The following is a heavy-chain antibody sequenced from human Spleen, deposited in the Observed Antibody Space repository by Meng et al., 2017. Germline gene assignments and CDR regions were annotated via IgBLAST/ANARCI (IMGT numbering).Heavy chain of an antibody. J-gene: IGHJ4*02. CDR1: GDSISSSSYY. Sequence: QVQLQESGPGLVKPSETLSLTCTVSGDSISSSSYYWGWIRQPPGKGLEWIGSIYYSGSTYYNPSLRSRVTISVDTSKNQFSLKLRSVTAADTAVYSCARLSGSYYSDFDYWGQGALVTVSS. CDR2: IYYSGST. CDR3: ARLSGSYYSDFDY. V-gene: IGHV4-39*01. D-gene: IGHD1-26*01.